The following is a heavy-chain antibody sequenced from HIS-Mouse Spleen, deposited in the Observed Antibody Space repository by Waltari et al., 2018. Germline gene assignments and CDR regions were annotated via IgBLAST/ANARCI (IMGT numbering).Heavy chain of an antibody. V-gene: IGHV1-24*01. CDR3: ATGVGIVGATDAFDI. Sequence: QVQLVQSGAEVKKPGASVKVSCKVSGYTLTELSMHWVRQAPGKGLEWMGGFDPDEGETIHAQKFQGRVTMTWDTSTDTAYMELGRLRSEDTAVYYCATGVGIVGATDAFDIWGQGTMVTVSS. J-gene: IGHJ3*02. D-gene: IGHD1-26*01. CDR2: FDPDEGET. CDR1: GYTLTELS.